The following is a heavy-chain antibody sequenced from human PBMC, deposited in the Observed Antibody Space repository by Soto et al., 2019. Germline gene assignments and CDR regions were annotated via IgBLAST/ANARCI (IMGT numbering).Heavy chain of an antibody. J-gene: IGHJ3*01. CDR3: ARSSCPLV. V-gene: IGHV3-7*01. CDR1: GFPFSNYW. Sequence: PGGSLRLSCVASGFPFSNYWMSWVRQAPGKGLEWVAFIKEDGSEIYYVDSVKGRFTISRDNAKNSAYLQMNSLRAEDTAVYYCARSSCPLVWGQGTMVTVS. CDR2: IKEDGSEI.